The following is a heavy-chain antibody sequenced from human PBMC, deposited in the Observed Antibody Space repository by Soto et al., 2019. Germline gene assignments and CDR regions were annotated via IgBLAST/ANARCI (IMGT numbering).Heavy chain of an antibody. Sequence: SETLSLTCTVSCGSIISGGYYWSWIRHHPGKGLEWIGYIYYSGSTYYNPSLKSRVTISVETSKNQFSLKLSSVSAADTAVYYCARGDTHRNYYGMDVWGQGTTVTVSS. V-gene: IGHV4-31*03. CDR2: IYYSGST. CDR3: ARGDTHRNYYGMDV. D-gene: IGHD2-15*01. CDR1: CGSIISGGYY. J-gene: IGHJ6*02.